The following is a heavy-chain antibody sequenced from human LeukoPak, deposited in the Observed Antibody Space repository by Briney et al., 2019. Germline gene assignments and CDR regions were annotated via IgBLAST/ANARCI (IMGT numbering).Heavy chain of an antibody. CDR2: IYYSGST. V-gene: IGHV4-59*01. Sequence: SETLSLTCTVSGGSISSYYWSWIRQPPGEGLEWIGYIYYSGSTNYNPSLKSRVTISVDTSKNQFSLKLSSVTAADTAVYYCARTGSMVYDSSGSYYFDYWGQGTLVTVSS. J-gene: IGHJ4*02. D-gene: IGHD3-22*01. CDR3: ARTGSMVYDSSGSYYFDY. CDR1: GGSISSYY.